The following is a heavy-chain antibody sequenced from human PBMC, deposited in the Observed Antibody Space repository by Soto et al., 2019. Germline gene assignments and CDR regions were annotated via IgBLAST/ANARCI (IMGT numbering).Heavy chain of an antibody. V-gene: IGHV4-39*01. CDR3: ASPKIAFYNWFDP. CDR2: IYYSGST. Sequence: SETLSLTCTVSGGSISSSSYYWGWVRQPPGKGLEWIGSIYYSGSTYYNPSLKSRVTISVDTSKNQFSLKLSSVTAADTAVYYCASPKIAFYNWFDPWGQGTLVTVSS. J-gene: IGHJ5*02. CDR1: GGSISSSSYY. D-gene: IGHD3-3*02.